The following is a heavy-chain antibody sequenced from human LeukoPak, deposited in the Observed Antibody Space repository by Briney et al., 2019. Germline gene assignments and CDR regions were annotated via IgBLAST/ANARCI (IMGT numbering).Heavy chain of an antibody. Sequence: GGSLRPSCAASGFILRNYAMSWVRQPPGNGREWVSAITGSGDTTYYAESVKGRFTISRDNSKITLYVEMNTLRAEDTGVYYCAKWGDYDILTGYYVSDFWGQGPLVTVSS. J-gene: IGHJ4*02. CDR3: AKWGDYDILTGYYVSDF. CDR2: ITGSGDTT. CDR1: GFILRNYA. V-gene: IGHV3-23*01. D-gene: IGHD3-9*01.